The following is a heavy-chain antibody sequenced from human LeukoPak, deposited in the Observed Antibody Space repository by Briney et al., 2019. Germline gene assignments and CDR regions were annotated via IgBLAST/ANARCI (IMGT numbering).Heavy chain of an antibody. CDR2: IGTAGDT. CDR1: GFILSNYD. J-gene: IGHJ6*03. D-gene: IGHD3-10*01. Sequence: GGSLRLSCAASGFILSNYDMHWVRQVTGKGLEWVSLIGTAGDTYYPDSVRGRFTISRENVNNSLYLEMNSLRADDTASYYCVRGLPRDHMDVWGKRTTVTVSS. CDR3: VRGLPRDHMDV. V-gene: IGHV3-13*01.